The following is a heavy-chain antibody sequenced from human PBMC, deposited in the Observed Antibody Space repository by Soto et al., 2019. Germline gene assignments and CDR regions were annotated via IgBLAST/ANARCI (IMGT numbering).Heavy chain of an antibody. J-gene: IGHJ4*02. D-gene: IGHD5-12*01. CDR1: GGSISSGGYY. CDR2: IYYSGST. V-gene: IGHV4-31*03. CDR3: ARFDWSGYDFDY. Sequence: SETLSLTCTVSGGSISSGGYYWSWIRQHPGKGLEWIGYIYYSGSTYYNPSLKSRVTISVDTSKNQFSLKLSSVTAADTAVYYCARFDWSGYDFDYWGQGTLVTVS.